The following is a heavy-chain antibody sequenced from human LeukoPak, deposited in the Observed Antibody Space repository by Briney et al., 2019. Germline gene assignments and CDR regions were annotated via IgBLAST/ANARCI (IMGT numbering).Heavy chain of an antibody. D-gene: IGHD6-6*01. J-gene: IGHJ5*02. CDR3: ATAVYSSSSSPCFDP. V-gene: IGHV1-24*01. Sequence: ASVKVSCKVSGYTLTELSMHWVRQAPGKGLEWMGGFDPEDGETIYAQKFQGRVTMTEDTSTDTAHMELSSLRSEDTAVYYCATAVYSSSSSPCFDPWGQGTLVTVSS. CDR1: GYTLTELS. CDR2: FDPEDGET.